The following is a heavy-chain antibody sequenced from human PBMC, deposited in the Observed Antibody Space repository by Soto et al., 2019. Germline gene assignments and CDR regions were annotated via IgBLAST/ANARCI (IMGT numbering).Heavy chain of an antibody. V-gene: IGHV6-1*01. J-gene: IGHJ6*02. CDR1: GDSVSSNSAA. CDR2: TYCRSKWYN. D-gene: IGHD2-2*01. Sequence: SQTLSLTCAISGDSVSSNSAAWNWIRQSPSRGLEWLGRTYCRSKWYNDYAVSVKSRITINPDTSKNQFSLQLNSVTPEDTAVYYCARDPLIHCSSTSCQDYYYYYGMDVWGQGTTVTVS. CDR3: ARDPLIHCSSTSCQDYYYYYGMDV.